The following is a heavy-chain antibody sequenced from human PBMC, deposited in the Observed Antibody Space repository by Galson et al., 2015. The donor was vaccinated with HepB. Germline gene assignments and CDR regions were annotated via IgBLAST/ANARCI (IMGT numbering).Heavy chain of an antibody. Sequence: SLRLSCAVSGFTFSTYAMTWVRQAPGKGLEWVAAITTSGGSTYKADSVKGRFTISRDNSKNTLYLQMNSLRAEDTAVYYCVKSLRNYYDLPLEHWGQGTLVTVSS. J-gene: IGHJ4*02. V-gene: IGHV3-23*01. CDR3: VKSLRNYYDLPLEH. CDR2: ITTSGGST. D-gene: IGHD3-22*01. CDR1: GFTFSTYA.